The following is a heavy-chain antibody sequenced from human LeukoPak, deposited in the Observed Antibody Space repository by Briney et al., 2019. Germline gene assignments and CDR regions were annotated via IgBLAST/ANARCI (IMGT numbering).Heavy chain of an antibody. CDR2: IYYSGST. CDR1: RGSIRTSSYY. D-gene: IGHD1-26*01. CDR3: ARVGISGSYYLFDY. J-gene: IGHJ4*02. V-gene: IGHV4-30-4*08. Sequence: SETLSLTCTVSRGSIRTSSYYWGSIRQSPGKGLEWIGYIYYSGSTYYNPSLKSRVTISVDTSKNQFSLKLSSVTAADTAVYYCARVGISGSYYLFDYWGQGTLVTVSS.